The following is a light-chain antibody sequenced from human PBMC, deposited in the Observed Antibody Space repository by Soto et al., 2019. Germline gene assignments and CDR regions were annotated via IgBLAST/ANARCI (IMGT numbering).Light chain of an antibody. J-gene: IGKJ2*01. Sequence: EIVLTQAPGTLPLSPGERATLSCSASQSFSSSYLAWYQQKPGQAPRLLLDGASSWATGIPDRFSGSGSGTDFTLTISRLGPEGCAVYYCQRYGSSPDTCEQGTKLEI. CDR3: QRYGSSPDT. V-gene: IGKV3-20*01. CDR2: GAS. CDR1: QSFSSSY.